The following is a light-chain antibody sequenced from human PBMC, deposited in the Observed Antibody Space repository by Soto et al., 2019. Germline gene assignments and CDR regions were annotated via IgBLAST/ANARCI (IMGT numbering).Light chain of an antibody. Sequence: AIQMTQSPSSLSASVGDRVTITCRASQGIRDGFGWYQQKPGKAPKLLIYDASTLQSGVQSRFSGSGSGTDFTLTISSLQDEDVATYYCLKDYRYQWTFGQGTKVEIK. V-gene: IGKV1-6*01. J-gene: IGKJ1*01. CDR1: QGIRDG. CDR3: LKDYRYQWT. CDR2: DAS.